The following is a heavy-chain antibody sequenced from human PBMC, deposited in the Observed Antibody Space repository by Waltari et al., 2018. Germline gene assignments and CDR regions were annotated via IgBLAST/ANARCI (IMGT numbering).Heavy chain of an antibody. CDR2: INHSGST. V-gene: IGHV4-34*01. CDR1: GGSFSGYY. J-gene: IGHJ4*02. CDR3: ARVVPYDFWSGYRYYFDY. Sequence: QVQLQQWGAGLLKPSETLSLTCAVYGGSFSGYYWSWIHQPPGKGLEWIGEINHSGSTNYNPSLKSRVTISVDTSKNQFSLKLSSVTAADTAVYYCARVVPYDFWSGYRYYFDYWGQGTLVTVSS. D-gene: IGHD3-3*01.